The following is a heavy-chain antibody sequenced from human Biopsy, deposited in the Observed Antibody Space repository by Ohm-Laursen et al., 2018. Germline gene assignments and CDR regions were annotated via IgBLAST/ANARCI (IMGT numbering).Heavy chain of an antibody. D-gene: IGHD3-22*01. Sequence: TLSLTCAVSGVSITAYYWSWIRQPPGKGLEWIGSIFYRGSTHYKPSPKSRVNISVDTSKNQFSLKLNSVTAADTAVYYCARDYDTSGYYYVSWGQGTLVTVSS. CDR3: ARDYDTSGYYYVS. CDR1: GVSITAYY. V-gene: IGHV4-59*04. CDR2: IFYRGST. J-gene: IGHJ5*02.